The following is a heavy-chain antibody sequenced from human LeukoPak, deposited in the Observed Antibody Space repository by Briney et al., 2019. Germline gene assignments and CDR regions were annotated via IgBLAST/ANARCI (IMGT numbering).Heavy chain of an antibody. Sequence: GGSLRLSCAASGFTFSSYSMSWVRQAPGKGLEWVAAISGSGGSTYYADSVKGRFTISRDNSKNSLYLQMNSLRAEDTAVYYCAKDVDLGPDAFDIWGQGTMVTVSS. V-gene: IGHV3-23*01. CDR1: GFTFSSYS. J-gene: IGHJ3*02. CDR2: ISGSGGST. CDR3: AKDVDLGPDAFDI. D-gene: IGHD3-16*01.